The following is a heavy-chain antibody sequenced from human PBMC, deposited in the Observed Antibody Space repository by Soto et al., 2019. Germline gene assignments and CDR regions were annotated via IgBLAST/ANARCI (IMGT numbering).Heavy chain of an antibody. Sequence: KPSETLSLTCTVSGGSISSYYWSWIRQPAGKELEWIGRIYTSGSTNYNPSLKSRVTMSVDTSKNQFSLKLSSVTAADTAVYYCARDGGYCTNGVCYTDWFDPWGQGPWVTVSS. J-gene: IGHJ5*02. V-gene: IGHV4-4*07. CDR1: GGSISSYY. D-gene: IGHD2-8*01. CDR2: IYTSGST. CDR3: ARDGGYCTNGVCYTDWFDP.